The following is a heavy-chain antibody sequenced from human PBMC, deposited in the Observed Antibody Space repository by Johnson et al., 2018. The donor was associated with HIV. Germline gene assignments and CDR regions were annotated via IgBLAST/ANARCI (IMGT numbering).Heavy chain of an antibody. CDR3: ARGALGSFDI. J-gene: IGHJ3*02. D-gene: IGHD3-10*01. CDR1: GFTVRNNY. V-gene: IGHV3-64*01. Sequence: VQLVESGGGWIQPGGSLRLSCAVSGFTVRNNYMSWVRQAPGKGLEYVSAISSNGGSTYYANSVKGRFTISRDNSKNTLYLQMGSLRAEDMAVYYCARGALGSFDIWGQGTMVTVSA. CDR2: ISSNGGST.